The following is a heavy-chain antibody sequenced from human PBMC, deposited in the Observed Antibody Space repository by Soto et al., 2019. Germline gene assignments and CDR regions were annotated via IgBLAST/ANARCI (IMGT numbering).Heavy chain of an antibody. V-gene: IGHV1-18*01. D-gene: IGHD1-1*01. J-gene: IGHJ4*02. CDR3: ARGRYGDY. CDR2: ISAHNGNT. CDR1: GYAFTTYG. Sequence: QVHLVQSGAEVKKPGASVKVSCKGSGYAFTTYGITWVRQAPGQGLEWTGWISAHNGNTNYAQKLQGRVTVTRDTSTSTAYMELRSLRSDATAVYYCARGRYGDYWGQGARVTVSS.